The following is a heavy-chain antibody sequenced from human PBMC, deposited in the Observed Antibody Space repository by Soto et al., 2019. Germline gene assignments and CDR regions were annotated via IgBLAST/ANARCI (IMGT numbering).Heavy chain of an antibody. Sequence: EVQLVESGGGLVEPGGSIRLSCVASGFTFTKAYMTWVRQAPGKGLEWVDRIKGSHAGGTTDYATSVKGRFTISRDESKNTLDLQMNSLNTADTSVYYCATEGGYPGSNFSGAYWGQGTLVTVSS. D-gene: IGHD1-26*01. CDR2: IKGSHAGGTT. CDR1: GFTFTKAY. CDR3: ATEGGYPGSNFSGAY. V-gene: IGHV3-15*01. J-gene: IGHJ4*02.